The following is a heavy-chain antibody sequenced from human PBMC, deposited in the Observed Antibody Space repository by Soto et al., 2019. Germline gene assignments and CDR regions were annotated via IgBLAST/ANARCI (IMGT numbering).Heavy chain of an antibody. CDR2: IYWNDDK. D-gene: IGHD6-13*01. V-gene: IGHV2-5*01. CDR1: GFSLSTSGVG. J-gene: IGHJ4*02. CDR3: AHRRQQLVLMVFDY. Sequence: SGPTLVNPTQTLTLTCTFSGFSLSTSGVGVGWISQPPGKALEWLALIYWNDDKRYSPSLKSRLTITKDTSKNQVVLTMTNMDPVDTATYYCAHRRQQLVLMVFDYWGQGTLVTVSS.